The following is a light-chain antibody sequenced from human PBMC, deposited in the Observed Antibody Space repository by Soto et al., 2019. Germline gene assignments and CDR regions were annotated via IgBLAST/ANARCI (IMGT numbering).Light chain of an antibody. Sequence: EIVLTQSPGTLSLTPGERATLSCRASQTLSNSFIAWYQQKPGQAPRLLIYGASTRATDVPDRFSGSGSGTEFTLTISNLQSEDLAVYYCQQYNNWPRTFGQGTRLEIK. J-gene: IGKJ5*01. CDR3: QQYNNWPRT. CDR1: QTLSNS. CDR2: GAS. V-gene: IGKV3-15*01.